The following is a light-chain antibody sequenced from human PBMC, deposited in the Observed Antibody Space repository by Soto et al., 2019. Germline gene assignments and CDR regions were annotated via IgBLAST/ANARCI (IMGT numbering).Light chain of an antibody. Sequence: QSVLTQPASVSGSPGQSIAISCSGSSSDLGIYNYVSWYQQHPGKVPKLIIFEVTNRPSGVSNRFSGSKSGNTASLTISGLQAEDEADYYCSSYTTSSTRVLGTGKKVTV. CDR3: SSYTTSSTRV. CDR2: EVT. CDR1: SSDLGIYNY. V-gene: IGLV2-14*01. J-gene: IGLJ1*01.